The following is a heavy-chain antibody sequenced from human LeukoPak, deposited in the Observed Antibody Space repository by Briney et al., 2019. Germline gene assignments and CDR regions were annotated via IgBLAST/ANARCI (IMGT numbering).Heavy chain of an antibody. D-gene: IGHD3-10*01. V-gene: IGHV6-1*01. Sequence: SQTLSLTCAISGDSVSSNSAAWNWIRQSPSRGLEWLGRTYYRSKWYNDYAVSVKSRITINPDTSKNQFSLQLNSVTPEDTAVYYCARDGYYYGSGSHSPHFEYWGQGTLVTVSS. CDR1: GDSVSSNSAA. CDR2: TYYRSKWYN. CDR3: ARDGYYYGSGSHSPHFEY. J-gene: IGHJ4*02.